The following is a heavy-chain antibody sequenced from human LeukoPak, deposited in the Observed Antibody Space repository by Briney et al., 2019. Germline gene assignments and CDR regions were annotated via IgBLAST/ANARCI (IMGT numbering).Heavy chain of an antibody. CDR1: GFTFSSYA. CDR2: ISGSGGST. CDR3: ARDPMSYYYFDY. J-gene: IGHJ4*02. V-gene: IGHV3-23*01. D-gene: IGHD1-26*01. Sequence: GGSLRLSRAASGFTFSSYAMSWVRQAPGKGLEWVSAISGSGGSTYYADSVKGRFTISRDNAKNSLYLQMNSLRAEDTAVYYCARDPMSYYYFDYWGQGTLVTVSS.